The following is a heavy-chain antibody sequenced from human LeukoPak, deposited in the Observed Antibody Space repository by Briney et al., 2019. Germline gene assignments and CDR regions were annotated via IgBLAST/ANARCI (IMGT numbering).Heavy chain of an antibody. J-gene: IGHJ5*02. D-gene: IGHD1-26*01. CDR2: IRHDGSDK. V-gene: IGHV3-30*02. Sequence: GGSLRLSCAASGFTFSTYGMHWVRQAPGRGLEWVAFIRHDGSDKYYADSVKGRFTISRDNSKNTVYPQMNSLRPEDTALYYCAKDPGGYQLDPWGQGTLVTVSS. CDR3: AKDPGGYQLDP. CDR1: GFTFSTYG.